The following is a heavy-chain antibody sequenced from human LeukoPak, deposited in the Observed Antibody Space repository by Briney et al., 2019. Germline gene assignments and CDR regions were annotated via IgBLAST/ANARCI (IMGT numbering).Heavy chain of an antibody. D-gene: IGHD3-3*01. CDR1: GGTFSSYA. J-gene: IGHJ3*02. Sequence: GASVKVSCKASGGTFSSYAISWVRQAPGQGHEWMGRIIPIFGTANYAQKFQGRVTITTDESTSTAYMELSSLRSEDTAVYYCARDSVHDFWSGYSRRGFAFDIRGQGTMVTVSS. CDR3: ARDSVHDFWSGYSRRGFAFDI. V-gene: IGHV1-69*05. CDR2: IIPIFGTA.